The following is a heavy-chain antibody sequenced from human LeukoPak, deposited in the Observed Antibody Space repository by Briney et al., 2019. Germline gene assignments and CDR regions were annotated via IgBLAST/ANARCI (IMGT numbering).Heavy chain of an antibody. J-gene: IGHJ3*02. CDR1: GFTFDDYA. V-gene: IGHV3-9*01. CDR3: AKDSDSGSYNSDAFDI. Sequence: GGSLRLSCAASGFTFDDYAMHWFRKAPGKALDGVSGISWNSGSIGYADSVKGRFTISRDNAKNSLYLQMNSLRAEDTALYYCAKDSDSGSYNSDAFDIWGQGTMVTVSS. CDR2: ISWNSGSI. D-gene: IGHD1-26*01.